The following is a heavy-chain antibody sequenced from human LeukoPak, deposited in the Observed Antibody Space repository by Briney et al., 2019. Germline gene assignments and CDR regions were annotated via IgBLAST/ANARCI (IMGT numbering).Heavy chain of an antibody. CDR1: GGTFSSYA. V-gene: IGHV1-69*13. CDR3: ARSPGGSGSYSALDY. CDR2: IIPIFGTA. D-gene: IGHD1-26*01. Sequence: SVKVSCKASGGTFSSYAISWVRQAPGQGLEWMGGIIPIFGTANYAQKFQGRVTITADESTSTAYMEPSSLRSEDTAVYYCARSPGGSGSYSALDYWGQGTLVTVSS. J-gene: IGHJ4*02.